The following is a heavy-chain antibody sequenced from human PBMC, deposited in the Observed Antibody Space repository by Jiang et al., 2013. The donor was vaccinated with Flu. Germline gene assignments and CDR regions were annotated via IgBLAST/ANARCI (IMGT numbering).Heavy chain of an antibody. J-gene: IGHJ4*02. CDR2: IYYSGST. D-gene: IGHD1-26*01. Sequence: GSGLVKPSETLSLSCTVSGGSISSYYWSWIRQPPGKGLEWIGDIYYSGSTNYNPSLKSRLTISVDTSKNQFSLKLSSVTAADTAVYYCSRSRRSGIGSAIDCWGQGTLVTVSS. CDR1: GGSISSYY. V-gene: IGHV4-59*01. CDR3: SRSRRSGIGSAIDC.